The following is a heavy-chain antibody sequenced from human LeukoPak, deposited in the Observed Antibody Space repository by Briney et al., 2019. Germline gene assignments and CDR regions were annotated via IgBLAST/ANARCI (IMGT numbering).Heavy chain of an antibody. J-gene: IGHJ4*02. CDR3: ARDRSYFIFDY. CDR1: DFSISSGYH. Sequence: PSETLSLTCAVSDFSISSGYHWGWVRQPPGKGLEWIRAVHHSGSTYYNPSLKSRVTMSTDTSKSQFSLKLSSVTAADTAVYYCARDRSYFIFDYWGQGTLVTVSS. D-gene: IGHD3-10*01. V-gene: IGHV4-38-2*02. CDR2: VHHSGST.